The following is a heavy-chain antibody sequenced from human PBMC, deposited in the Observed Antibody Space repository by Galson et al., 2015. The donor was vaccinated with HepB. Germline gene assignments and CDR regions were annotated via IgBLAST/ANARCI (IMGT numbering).Heavy chain of an antibody. V-gene: IGHV3-7*03. CDR2: INEEGNEK. J-gene: IGHJ4*02. Sequence: SLRLSCAGSGFTFSSSWMSWVRQAPGKGLEWVATINEEGNEKYYVDSVKGRLSISRDNAENSLYLQMNSLRAEDTALYYCARRRGDSWGQGTLVTVSS. CDR1: GFTFSSSW. CDR3: ARRRGDS. D-gene: IGHD3-16*01.